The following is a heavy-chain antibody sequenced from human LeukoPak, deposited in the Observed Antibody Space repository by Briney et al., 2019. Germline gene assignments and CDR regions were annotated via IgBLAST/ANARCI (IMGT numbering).Heavy chain of an antibody. Sequence: GGSLRLSCAASGFTFSNYGIHWVRQVPGKGLEWVAVIWYDGSNKYYADSVKGRFTISRDNSKNTLYLQMNSLRAEDTAVYYCAKDLWDYDSSELDYWGQGTLVTVSS. CDR3: AKDLWDYDSSELDY. CDR1: GFTFSNYG. J-gene: IGHJ4*02. D-gene: IGHD3-22*01. V-gene: IGHV3-33*06. CDR2: IWYDGSNK.